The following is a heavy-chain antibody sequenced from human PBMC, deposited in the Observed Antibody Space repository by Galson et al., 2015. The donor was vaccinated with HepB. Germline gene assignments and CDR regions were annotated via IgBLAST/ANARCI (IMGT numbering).Heavy chain of an antibody. Sequence: SCKASGYTSTGYYMHWVRQAPGQGLEWMGRINPNSGGTNYAQKFRGRVTMTRDTSISTAYMELSRLRSDNTAVYYCARDYGEVDYWGQGTLVTVSS. J-gene: IGHJ4*02. CDR2: INPNSGGT. CDR1: GYTSTGYY. CDR3: ARDYGEVDY. D-gene: IGHD4-17*01. V-gene: IGHV1-2*06.